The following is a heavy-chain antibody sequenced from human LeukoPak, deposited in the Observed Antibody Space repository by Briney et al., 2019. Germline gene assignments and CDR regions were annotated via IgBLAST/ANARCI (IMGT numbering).Heavy chain of an antibody. Sequence: SETLSLTCTVSGGSISSYCWSWIRQPPGKGLEWIGYIYYSGSTNYNPSLKSRVTISVDTSKNQFSLKLSSVTAADTAVYYCARGAGDYVWGSYRFFDYWGQGTLVTVSS. CDR2: IYYSGST. CDR1: GGSISSYC. CDR3: ARGAGDYVWGSYRFFDY. J-gene: IGHJ4*02. D-gene: IGHD3-16*02. V-gene: IGHV4-59*01.